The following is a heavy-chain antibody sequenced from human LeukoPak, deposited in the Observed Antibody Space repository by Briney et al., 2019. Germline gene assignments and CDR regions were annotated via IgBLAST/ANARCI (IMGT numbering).Heavy chain of an antibody. D-gene: IGHD2-2*01. CDR2: IIPIFGTA. Sequence: SVKVSCKASGGTFSSYAISWVRQAPGQGFEWMGGIIPIFGTANYAQKFQGRVTITADESTSTAYMELSSLRSEDTAVYYCARGVVPAVWSFHYWGQGTLVTVSS. CDR3: ARGVVPAVWSFHY. J-gene: IGHJ4*02. CDR1: GGTFSSYA. V-gene: IGHV1-69*13.